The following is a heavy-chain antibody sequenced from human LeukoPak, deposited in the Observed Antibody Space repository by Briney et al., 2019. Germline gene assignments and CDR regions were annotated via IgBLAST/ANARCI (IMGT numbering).Heavy chain of an antibody. Sequence: SETLSPTCAVYGGSFSGYYWSWIRQPPGKGLEWIGEINHSGSTNYNPSLKSRVTISVDTSKNQFSLKLSSVTAADTAVYYCARVRYCSSTSCYKGRYYYYMDVWGKGTTVTVSS. CDR1: GGSFSGYY. J-gene: IGHJ6*03. CDR3: ARVRYCSSTSCYKGRYYYYMDV. CDR2: INHSGST. V-gene: IGHV4-34*01. D-gene: IGHD2-2*02.